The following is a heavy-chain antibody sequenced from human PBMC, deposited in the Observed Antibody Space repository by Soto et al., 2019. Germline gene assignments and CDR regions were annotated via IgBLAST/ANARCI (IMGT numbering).Heavy chain of an antibody. J-gene: IGHJ5*02. V-gene: IGHV1-46*01. CDR1: GYTFTSYY. CDR2: INPSGGST. Sequence: ASVKVSCKASGYTFTSYYMHWVRQAPGQGLEWMGIINPSGGSTSYAQKFQGRVTMTRDTSTSTVYMELSSLRSEDTAVYYCARDLNDISGYYSNWFDPWGQGTLVTVSS. D-gene: IGHD3-22*01. CDR3: ARDLNDISGYYSNWFDP.